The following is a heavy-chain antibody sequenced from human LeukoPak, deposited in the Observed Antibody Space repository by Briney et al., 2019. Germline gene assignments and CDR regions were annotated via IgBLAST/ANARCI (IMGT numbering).Heavy chain of an antibody. CDR1: GFTFSSYS. V-gene: IGHV3-21*01. Sequence: GGSLRLSCTASGFTFSSYSMNWVRQAPGKGLEWVSSISSSSNYIYYADPVKGRFTISRDNAKNSLYLQMSSLRAEDTAVYYCASLGLELHYWGQGTLVTVSS. D-gene: IGHD1-7*01. J-gene: IGHJ4*02. CDR3: ASLGLELHY. CDR2: ISSSSNYI.